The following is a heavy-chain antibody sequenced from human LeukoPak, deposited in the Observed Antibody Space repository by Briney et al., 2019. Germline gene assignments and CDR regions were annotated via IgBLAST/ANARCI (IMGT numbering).Heavy chain of an antibody. D-gene: IGHD3-9*01. V-gene: IGHV3-9*01. CDR1: GFTFSSYA. CDR3: TKGDWFDN. CDR2: ISWNSRNI. Sequence: SLRLSCAASGFTFSSYAMSWVRQAPGKGLERVSGISWNSRNIAYADSVKGRFTISRDNAKKSLYLQMNSPRLEDAALYYCTKGDWFDNWGQGTLVSVSS. J-gene: IGHJ4*02.